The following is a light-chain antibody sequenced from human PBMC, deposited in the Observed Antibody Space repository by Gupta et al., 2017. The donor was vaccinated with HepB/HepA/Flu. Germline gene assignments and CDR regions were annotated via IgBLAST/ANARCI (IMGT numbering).Light chain of an antibody. J-gene: IGLJ3*02. V-gene: IGLV1-44*01. CDR2: TDI. CDR1: NSNIGDNE. CDR3: SSWDDSLNGLV. Sequence: QSVLSQPPSASGTPGQRVTISCSGRNSNIGDNEVNWYRQFPGKAPSLLIYTDIQRPSGVPDRFSASRSGTSASLAISGLQSEDEAEYYCSSWDDSLNGLVLGGGTKLTVL.